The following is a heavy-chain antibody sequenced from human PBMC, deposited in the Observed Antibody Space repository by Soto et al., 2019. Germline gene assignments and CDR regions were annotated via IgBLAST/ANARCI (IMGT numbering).Heavy chain of an antibody. J-gene: IGHJ3*02. CDR3: VRQNDASDI. CDR2: IWDDGSNK. Sequence: GGSLRLSCAASGFTFSSYGMHWVRQAPGKGLEWVAIIWDDGSNKDYADSVKGRFTISRDNSKNTLYLQMNSLRVEDTAVYYCVRQNDASDIWGQGTMVTVSS. CDR1: GFTFSSYG. V-gene: IGHV3-33*01.